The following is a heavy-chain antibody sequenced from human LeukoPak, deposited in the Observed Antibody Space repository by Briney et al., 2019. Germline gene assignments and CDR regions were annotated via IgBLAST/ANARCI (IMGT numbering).Heavy chain of an antibody. D-gene: IGHD6-13*01. CDR1: GFTFSSYS. CDR2: ISSSSSYI. CDR3: ARGGGSSWYDDAFDI. Sequence: GALRLSCAAYGFTFSSYSMNWVRQAPGKGLEWVSSISSSSSYIYYADSVKGRFTISRDNAKNSLYLQMNSLRAEDTAVYYCARGGGSSWYDDAFDIWGQGTMVTVSS. V-gene: IGHV3-21*01. J-gene: IGHJ3*02.